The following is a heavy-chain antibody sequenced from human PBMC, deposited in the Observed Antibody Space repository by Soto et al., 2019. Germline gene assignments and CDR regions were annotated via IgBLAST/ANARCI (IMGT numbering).Heavy chain of an antibody. Sequence: QVQLQESGPGLVKPSQTLSLTCTVSGDSVNSDFYYWSWIRQHPGKGLEWIGYIYYSGSTYYNPSLKSRVTISLDTSKNQFSLNLSSVTAADTAVYYCAREDCRSTSCSYSTGSYYFDYWGQGTLVTLSS. J-gene: IGHJ4*02. CDR1: GDSVNSDFYY. D-gene: IGHD2-2*01. CDR3: AREDCRSTSCSYSTGSYYFDY. V-gene: IGHV4-30-4*08. CDR2: IYYSGST.